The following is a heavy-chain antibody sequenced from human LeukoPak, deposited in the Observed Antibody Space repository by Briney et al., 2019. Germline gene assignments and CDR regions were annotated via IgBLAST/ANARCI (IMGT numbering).Heavy chain of an antibody. CDR1: GFTFSIYA. CDR3: AKEGAIFGVVIPYMDV. J-gene: IGHJ6*03. CDR2: ISGSGGST. Sequence: GGSLRLSCAASGFTFSIYAMSWVRQAPGKGLEWVSAISGSGGSTYYADSVKGRFTISRDNSKNTLYLQMNSLRAEDTAVYYCAKEGAIFGVVIPYMDVWGKGTTVTVSS. V-gene: IGHV3-23*01. D-gene: IGHD3-3*01.